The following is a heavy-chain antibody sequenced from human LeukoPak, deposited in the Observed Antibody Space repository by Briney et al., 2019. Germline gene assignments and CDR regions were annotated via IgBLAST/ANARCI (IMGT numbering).Heavy chain of an antibody. D-gene: IGHD5-18*01. CDR2: IYPGDSDT. J-gene: IGHJ4*02. CDR1: GYSFTSYW. CDR3: ARRQLDSYGIYFDY. V-gene: IGHV5-51*01. Sequence: RSASLNISWKGSGYSFTSYWIGWVRQMPGKGLEWMGIIYPGDSDTRYSPSFQGQVTISADKSISTAYLQWSSLKASDTAMYYCARRQLDSYGIYFDYWGQGTLVTVSS.